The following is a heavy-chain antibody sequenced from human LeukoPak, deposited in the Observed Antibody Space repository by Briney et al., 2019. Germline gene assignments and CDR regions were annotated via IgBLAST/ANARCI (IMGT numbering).Heavy chain of an antibody. CDR2: ISGSGGNT. V-gene: IGHV3-23*01. CDR1: GFTFSSYA. CDR3: AKDWGQVPASISGH. D-gene: IGHD2-2*01. Sequence: SGGSLRLSCAASGFTFSSYAMSWVRQAPGKGLEWVSAISGSGGNTYYADSAKGRFTISRDNSKNTLFLQMNSLRPEDTAVYYCAKDWGQVPASISGHWGQGTLVTVSS. J-gene: IGHJ1*01.